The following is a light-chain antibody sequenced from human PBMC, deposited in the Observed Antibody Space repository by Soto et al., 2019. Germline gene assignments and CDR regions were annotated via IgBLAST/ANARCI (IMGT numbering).Light chain of an antibody. V-gene: IGLV2-14*03. J-gene: IGLJ1*01. CDR2: HVT. CDR1: SSDIGHYDY. CDR3: CSLTTTHTYV. Sequence: QSVLTQPASVSGSPGQSITISCTGTSSDIGHYDYVSWYQQHPGKAPKLMIYHVTYRPSGVSNRYSGSKSGNSASLTISGLQTDDEADYYCCSLTTTHTYVFGSGTKVTV.